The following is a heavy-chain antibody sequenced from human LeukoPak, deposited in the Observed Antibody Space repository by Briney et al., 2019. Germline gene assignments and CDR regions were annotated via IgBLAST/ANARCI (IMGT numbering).Heavy chain of an antibody. Sequence: GGSLRLSCAASGFTFSSYAMHWVRQAPGKGLEYVSAISSNGGSTYYANSVKGRFTISRDNSKNTLYLQMGSLRAEDMAVYYCAGFDYYYGMDVWGQGTTVTVSS. CDR1: GFTFSSYA. CDR2: ISSNGGST. V-gene: IGHV3-64*01. CDR3: AGFDYYYGMDV. J-gene: IGHJ6*02.